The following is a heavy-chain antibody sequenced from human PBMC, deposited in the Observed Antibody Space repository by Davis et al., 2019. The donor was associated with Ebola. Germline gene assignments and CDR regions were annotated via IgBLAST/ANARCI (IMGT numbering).Heavy chain of an antibody. Sequence: ASVKVSCKASGYTFTSYGISWVRQAPGQGLEWMGWISAYNGNTNYAQKLQGRVTITADESTSTAYMELSSLRSEDTAVYYCARAGRGSGSSIWGQGTMVTVSS. CDR2: ISAYNGNT. D-gene: IGHD3-10*01. CDR1: GYTFTSYG. V-gene: IGHV1-18*01. J-gene: IGHJ3*02. CDR3: ARAGRGSGSSI.